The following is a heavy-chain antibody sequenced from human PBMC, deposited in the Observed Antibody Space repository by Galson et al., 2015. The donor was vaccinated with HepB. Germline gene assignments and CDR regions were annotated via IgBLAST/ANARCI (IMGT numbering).Heavy chain of an antibody. CDR3: AKDGGFLRYSGYDGLDY. CDR2: ISYDGSNK. V-gene: IGHV3-30*18. D-gene: IGHD5-12*01. Sequence: SLRLSCAASGFTFSSYGMHWVRQAPGKGLEWVAVISYDGSNKYYADSVKGRFTISRDNSKNTLYLQMNSLRAEDTAVYYCAKDGGFLRYSGYDGLDYWGQGTLVTVSS. J-gene: IGHJ4*02. CDR1: GFTFSSYG.